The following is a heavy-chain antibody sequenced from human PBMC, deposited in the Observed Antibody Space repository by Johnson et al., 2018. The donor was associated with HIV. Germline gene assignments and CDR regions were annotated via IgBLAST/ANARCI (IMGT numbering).Heavy chain of an antibody. V-gene: IGHV3-7*01. CDR2: IKEDGSEK. Sequence: VQLVESGGGVVQPGRSLRLSCAASGFSFSSYGMHWVRQAPGKGLEWVANIKEDGSEKYYVDSVKGRFTISRDNAKNSLYLQMNSLRAEDTSVYYCAREWRQWRGRAFDIWGQGTMVTVSS. J-gene: IGHJ3*02. CDR1: GFSFSSYG. CDR3: AREWRQWRGRAFDI. D-gene: IGHD6-19*01.